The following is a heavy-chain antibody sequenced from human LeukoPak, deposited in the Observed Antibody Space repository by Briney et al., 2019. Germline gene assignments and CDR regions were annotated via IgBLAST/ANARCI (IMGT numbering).Heavy chain of an antibody. D-gene: IGHD3-10*02. J-gene: IGHJ4*02. CDR3: AKELDTMFFDY. CDR2: AGWAGGTT. Sequence: GGSLRLSCATSGFNFHRYTIHWVRQAPGKGLEWVSLAGWAGGTTYYSDSVRGRFTISRDSGRNSVYLQMNSLTTDDTAFYFCAKELDTMFFDYWGQGALVTVSS. CDR1: GFNFHRYT. V-gene: IGHV3-43*01.